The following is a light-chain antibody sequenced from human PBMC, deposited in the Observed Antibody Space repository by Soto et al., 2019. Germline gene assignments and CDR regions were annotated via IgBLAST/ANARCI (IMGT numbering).Light chain of an antibody. Sequence: QSVLTQPPSVSGAPGQRVTISCTVSSSNIGAGYDVHWYQQLPGTAPKLLICGNSNRPSGVPDRFSGSKSGTSASLAITGLQAEDEADYYCQSYDSSLSGYVFGTGTKVTVL. V-gene: IGLV1-40*01. J-gene: IGLJ1*01. CDR3: QSYDSSLSGYV. CDR1: SSNIGAGYD. CDR2: GNS.